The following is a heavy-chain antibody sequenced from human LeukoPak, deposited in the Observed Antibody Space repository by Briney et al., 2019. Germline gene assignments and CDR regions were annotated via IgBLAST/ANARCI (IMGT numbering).Heavy chain of an antibody. Sequence: SETLSLTCSVSGYSISSGYYWGWIRQPPGKGLEWIGSIYHSGSTYYNPSLKSRVTISVDTSKNQFSLKLSSVTAADTAVYYCARARRYYDFWSGYPFDWFDPWGQGTLVTVSS. J-gene: IGHJ5*02. CDR2: IYHSGST. CDR1: GYSISSGYY. V-gene: IGHV4-38-2*02. D-gene: IGHD3-3*01. CDR3: ARARRYYDFWSGYPFDWFDP.